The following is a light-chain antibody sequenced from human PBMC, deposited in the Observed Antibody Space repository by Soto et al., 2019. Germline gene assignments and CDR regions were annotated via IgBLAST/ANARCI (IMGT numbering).Light chain of an antibody. Sequence: QAVVTQPPSVSGAPGQRVTISCTGSSSNIGAGYDVHWYQQLPGTAPKLLIYGNSNRPSGVPDRFSGSKSGTSASLAITGLQAEDEADYYCHSYDSSLSVVFGGGTKLT. J-gene: IGLJ2*01. CDR2: GNS. CDR1: SSNIGAGYD. V-gene: IGLV1-40*01. CDR3: HSYDSSLSVV.